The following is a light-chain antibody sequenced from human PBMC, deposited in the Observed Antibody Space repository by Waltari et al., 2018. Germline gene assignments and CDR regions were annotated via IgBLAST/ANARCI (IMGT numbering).Light chain of an antibody. CDR1: SSDVGSHNL. J-gene: IGLJ1*01. CDR2: EVS. CDR3: CSYAGSSTSLYV. Sequence: QSALTQPASVSGSPGQSITISCTGTSSDVGSHNLVSWYQQHPGKAPKLMIYEVSKGLSGVSNRFSGSKSGNTASLTISGLQAEDEADYYCCSYAGSSTSLYVFGTGTKVTVL. V-gene: IGLV2-23*02.